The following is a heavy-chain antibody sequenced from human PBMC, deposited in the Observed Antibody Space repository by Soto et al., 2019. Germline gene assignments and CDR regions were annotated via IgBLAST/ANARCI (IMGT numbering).Heavy chain of an antibody. CDR3: AKRFAYSSGLDGFDI. Sequence: GGSLRLSCAASGFTFSSYAMSWVRQAPGKGLEWVSAISGSGGSTYYADSVKGRFTISRDNSKNTLFLQMNSLRAEDSATYYCAKRFAYSSGLDGFDIWGQGTMVTVSS. CDR2: ISGSGGST. CDR1: GFTFSSYA. D-gene: IGHD6-19*01. J-gene: IGHJ3*02. V-gene: IGHV3-23*01.